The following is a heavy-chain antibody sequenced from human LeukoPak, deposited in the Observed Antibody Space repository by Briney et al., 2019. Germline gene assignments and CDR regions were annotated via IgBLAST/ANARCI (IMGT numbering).Heavy chain of an antibody. CDR2: IYSTGST. Sequence: PSETLSLTCTVSAGSISGYYWTWIRQPAGKGLEWIGRIYSTGSTYYNPSLESRVTISLDTSNNQFSLKVTSVTAEGTAVYFCARGTEMTRVAGYYSFNYWGQGTLVSVSS. J-gene: IGHJ4*02. D-gene: IGHD4-11*01. CDR3: ARGTEMTRVAGYYSFNY. V-gene: IGHV4-4*07. CDR1: AGSISGYY.